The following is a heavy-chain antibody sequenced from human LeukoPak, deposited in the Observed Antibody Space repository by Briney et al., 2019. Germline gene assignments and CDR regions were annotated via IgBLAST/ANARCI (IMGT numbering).Heavy chain of an antibody. CDR1: GFTVSSNY. D-gene: IGHD3-3*01. J-gene: IGHJ6*02. Sequence: PGGSLRLSCAASGFTVSSNYMSWVRQAPGKGLEWVSDIYSGGSTYYADSVKGRFTISRDNSKNTLYLQMSSLRAEDTAVYYCARDRATNFYYYYGMDVWGQGTTVTVSS. CDR2: IYSGGST. CDR3: ARDRATNFYYYYGMDV. V-gene: IGHV3-53*01.